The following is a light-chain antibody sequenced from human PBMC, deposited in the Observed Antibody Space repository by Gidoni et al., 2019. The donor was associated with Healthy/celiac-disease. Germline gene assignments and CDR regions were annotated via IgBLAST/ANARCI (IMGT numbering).Light chain of an antibody. CDR3: QQSCSTPLT. CDR1: QSISSY. V-gene: IGKV1-39*01. J-gene: IGKJ4*02. CDR2: AAS. Sequence: DIQMTQSPSPLSASVGDSITITCRASQSISSYLNWYQQKPWKAPKLLIYAASSLQSGVPSRFSGSGSGTDFTLTISSLQPEDFAAYYCQQSCSTPLTFXGXTKVEIK.